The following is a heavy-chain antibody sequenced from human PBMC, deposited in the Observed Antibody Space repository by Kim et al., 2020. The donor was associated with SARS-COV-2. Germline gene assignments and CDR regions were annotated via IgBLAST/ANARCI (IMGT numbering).Heavy chain of an antibody. V-gene: IGHV3-43*02. D-gene: IGHD3-3*01. CDR3: AKDRRRRFLEWLAAGYYYDMDV. CDR2: ISGDGGST. J-gene: IGHJ6*02. CDR1: GFTFDDYA. Sequence: GGSLRLSCAASGFTFDDYAMHWVRQAPGKGLEWVSLISGDGGSTYYADSVKGRFTISRDNTKNSLYLQMNSLRTEDTALYYCAKDRRRRFLEWLAAGYYYDMDVWGQGTTVTVSS.